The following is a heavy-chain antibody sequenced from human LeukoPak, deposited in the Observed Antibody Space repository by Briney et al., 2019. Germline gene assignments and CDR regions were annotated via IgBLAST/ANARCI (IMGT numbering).Heavy chain of an antibody. D-gene: IGHD2-2*01. J-gene: IGHJ4*02. V-gene: IGHV3-15*01. CDR3: TTGVRYCSSTSCVDY. CDR1: GFTFSNAW. CDR2: IKSKTDGGTT. Sequence: GGSLRLSCAASGFTFSNAWMSWVRQAPGKGLEWVGRIKSKTDGGTTDYAAPVKGRFTISRDDSKNTLYLQMNSLKTEDTAVYYCTTGVRYCSSTSCVDYWGQGTLVTVSS.